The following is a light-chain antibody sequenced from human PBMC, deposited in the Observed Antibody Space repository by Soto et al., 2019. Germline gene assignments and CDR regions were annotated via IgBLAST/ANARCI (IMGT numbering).Light chain of an antibody. CDR3: QQYYSRPPT. CDR1: QNILYNSYNKNY. CDR2: WAS. Sequence: DIVMTQSPDSLAVSLGERATINCKSSQNILYNSYNKNYLAWYQQRPGQPPKLLISWASTRESGVPDRFSGSGSGTDFTRTISSLQAEDVAVYYCQQYYSRPPTFGQGTKLDIK. V-gene: IGKV4-1*01. J-gene: IGKJ1*01.